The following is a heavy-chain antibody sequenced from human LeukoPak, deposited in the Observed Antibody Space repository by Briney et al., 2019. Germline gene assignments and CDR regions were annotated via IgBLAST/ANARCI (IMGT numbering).Heavy chain of an antibody. V-gene: IGHV3-23*01. CDR1: GFTFSSYA. CDR2: ISGSGGST. J-gene: IGHJ4*02. D-gene: IGHD2-15*01. CDR3: AKKFVAAPSYYFDY. Sequence: SLRLSCASSGFTFSSYAMSWVRQAPGKGLEWVSAISGSGGSTYYADSVKGRFTISRDNSKNTLYLQMNSLRVEDTAVYYCAKKFVAAPSYYFDYWGQGTLVTVSS.